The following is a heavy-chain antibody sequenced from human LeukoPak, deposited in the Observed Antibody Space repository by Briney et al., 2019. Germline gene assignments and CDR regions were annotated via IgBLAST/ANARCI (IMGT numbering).Heavy chain of an antibody. D-gene: IGHD2-2*02. V-gene: IGHV1-69*05. CDR1: GGTFSSYA. Sequence: ASVKVSCKASGGTFSSYAISWVRQAPGQGLEWMGGIIPIFGTANYAQKFQGRVTITTDESTSTAYMELSSLRSEDTAVYYCARSRTNVVVPAAIISYYYMDVWGKGTTVTVSS. CDR2: IIPIFGTA. CDR3: ARSRTNVVVPAAIISYYYMDV. J-gene: IGHJ6*03.